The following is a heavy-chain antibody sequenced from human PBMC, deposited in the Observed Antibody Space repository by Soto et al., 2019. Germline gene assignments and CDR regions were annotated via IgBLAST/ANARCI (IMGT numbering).Heavy chain of an antibody. CDR2: IYHSGST. CDR1: GGSISSGGYS. CDR3: ARGQRVDTAMAYFDY. D-gene: IGHD5-18*01. Sequence: QLQLQESGSGLVKPSQTLSLTCAVSGGSISSGGYSWSWIRQPPGKGLEWIGYIYHSGSTYYNPSLKSRVTMSVDRSKNQFSLKLSSVTAADTAVYYCARGQRVDTAMAYFDYWGQGTLVTVSS. V-gene: IGHV4-30-2*01. J-gene: IGHJ4*02.